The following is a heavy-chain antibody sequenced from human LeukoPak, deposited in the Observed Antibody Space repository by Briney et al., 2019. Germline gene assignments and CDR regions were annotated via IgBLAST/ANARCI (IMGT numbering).Heavy chain of an antibody. CDR3: ARGVGYYYGMDV. D-gene: IGHD2-15*01. Sequence: GGSLRLSCAASGFTFSSYAMSWVRQAPGKGLEWVSAISGSGGSTYYADSVKGRFTISRDNSKNTLYLQMNSLRAEDTAVYYCARGVGYYYGMDVWGQGTTVTVSS. CDR2: ISGSGGST. V-gene: IGHV3-23*01. CDR1: GFTFSSYA. J-gene: IGHJ6*02.